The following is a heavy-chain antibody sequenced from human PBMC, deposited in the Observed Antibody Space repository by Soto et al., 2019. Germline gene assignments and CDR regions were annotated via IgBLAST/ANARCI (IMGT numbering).Heavy chain of an antibody. V-gene: IGHV3-74*01. CDR2: INNDGSST. CDR3: ARSTGLSGFNS. CDR1: GFTFSSYW. J-gene: IGHJ4*02. Sequence: PGGSLRLACAASGFTFSSYWMHWVRQAPGKGLVWVSRINNDGSSTNYADSVKGRFTISRENAENTLYLQMNSLRAEDTAVYYCARSTGLSGFNSWGQGNLVTVSS. D-gene: IGHD2-8*02.